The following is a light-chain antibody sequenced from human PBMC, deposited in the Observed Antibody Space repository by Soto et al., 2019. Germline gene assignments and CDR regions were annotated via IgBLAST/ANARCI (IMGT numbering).Light chain of an antibody. Sequence: DIVMTQSPDSLAVSLGERATINCKSSQSVLYSSNNDNCVAWYQQKPGQPPKLLIYWASSRESGVPDRFSGSGSGTDFTLTISSLQAEDVAVYFCQQYYTTPLTFGQGTRVEVK. CDR2: WAS. V-gene: IGKV4-1*01. CDR1: QSVLYSSNNDNC. CDR3: QQYYTTPLT. J-gene: IGKJ1*01.